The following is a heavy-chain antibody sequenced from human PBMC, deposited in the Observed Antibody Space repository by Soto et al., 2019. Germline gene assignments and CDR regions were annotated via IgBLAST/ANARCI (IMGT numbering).Heavy chain of an antibody. J-gene: IGHJ6*02. CDR3: AAELGFGKLSVV. CDR1: GDTFKNCV. CDR2: IIPLFGTT. V-gene: IGHV1-69*01. D-gene: IGHD3-10*01. Sequence: QVQVVQSGVEVRRPGSSVKVSCKASGDTFKNCVISWVRQAPGQGLEWMGGIIPLFGTTDFAQRFQGRLKITTDESTTTAYMELSRLRSEDTATYYSAAELGFGKLSVVWGQGTTVIVSS.